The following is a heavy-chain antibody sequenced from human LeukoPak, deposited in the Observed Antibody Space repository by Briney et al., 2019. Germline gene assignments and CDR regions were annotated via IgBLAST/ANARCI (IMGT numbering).Heavy chain of an antibody. D-gene: IGHD6-19*01. Sequence: PGGSLRLSCAASGFIFSNDAMHWVRQAPGKGLEWVAFIWFDGSNKHYADSVKGRFTISRDNSEDTLYLQMNSLRAEDTAVYYCANSKQWLVRYYFDYWGQGTLVTVSS. J-gene: IGHJ4*02. CDR2: IWFDGSNK. CDR3: ANSKQWLVRYYFDY. CDR1: GFIFSNDA. V-gene: IGHV3-30*02.